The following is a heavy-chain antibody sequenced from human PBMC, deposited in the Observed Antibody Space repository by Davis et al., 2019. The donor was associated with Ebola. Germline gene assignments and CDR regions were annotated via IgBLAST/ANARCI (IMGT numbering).Heavy chain of an antibody. Sequence: PSETLSLTCTVSGGPISSYYWSWIRQPPGKGLEWIGYISYSGSTNYNPSLKSRVTISVDTSKNQFSLKLSSVTAADTAVYYCASGGYSGSYSDIWGQGTMVTVSS. J-gene: IGHJ3*02. CDR3: ASGGYSGSYSDI. CDR1: GGPISSYY. V-gene: IGHV4-59*01. CDR2: ISYSGST. D-gene: IGHD1-26*01.